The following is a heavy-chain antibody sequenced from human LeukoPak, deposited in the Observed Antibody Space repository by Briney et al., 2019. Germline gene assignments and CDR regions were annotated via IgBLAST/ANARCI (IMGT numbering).Heavy chain of an antibody. CDR1: GFTFDDYA. CDR2: ISWNSGSI. D-gene: IGHD6-13*01. Sequence: PGRSLRLSCAASGFTFDDYAMHWVRQAPGKGLEWVSGISWNSGSIGYADSVKGRFTISRDNAKNSLYLQMNSLRAEDTALYYCAKDQFRDSSSWYQGDAFDIWGQGTMVTVSS. CDR3: AKDQFRDSSSWYQGDAFDI. J-gene: IGHJ3*02. V-gene: IGHV3-9*01.